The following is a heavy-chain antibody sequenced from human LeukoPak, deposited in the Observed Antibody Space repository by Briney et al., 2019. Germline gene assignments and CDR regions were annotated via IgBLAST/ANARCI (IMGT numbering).Heavy chain of an antibody. Sequence: ASVKVSCKASGYTFTSYAMHWVRQAPGQRLEWMGWINAGNGNTKYSQKFQGRVTITRDTSASTAYMELSSLRSEDTAVYYCARRTCPSTSCYGPYGNYFDYWGQGTLVTVSS. CDR2: INAGNGNT. CDR1: GYTFTSYA. D-gene: IGHD2-2*01. V-gene: IGHV1-3*01. CDR3: ARRTCPSTSCYGPYGNYFDY. J-gene: IGHJ4*02.